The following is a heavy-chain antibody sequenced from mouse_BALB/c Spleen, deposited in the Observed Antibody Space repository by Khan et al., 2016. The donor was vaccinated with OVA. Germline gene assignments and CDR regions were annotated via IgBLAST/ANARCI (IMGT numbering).Heavy chain of an antibody. CDR3: ARGYDFVAY. V-gene: IGHV1-26*01. D-gene: IGHD2-14*01. Sequence: EVQLQQSGPDLVKPGASVKMSCKASGYSFTGYYMNWVKQSHGKSLECIGRVNPNTGYTNYNQKFKGKAILIVDTSSSTAYMELRSLTSEDSAVYYWARGYDFVAYWGQGTLVTVSA. J-gene: IGHJ3*01. CDR2: VNPNTGYT. CDR1: GYSFTGYY.